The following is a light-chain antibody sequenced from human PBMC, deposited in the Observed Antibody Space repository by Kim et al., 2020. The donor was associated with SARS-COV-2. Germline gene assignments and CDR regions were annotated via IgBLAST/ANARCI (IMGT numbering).Light chain of an antibody. V-gene: IGLV3-21*04. Sequence: PGKTARITCGGNNIGSKSVPWYQQKPGQAPVLVIYYDSDRPSGIPERFSGSNSGNTATLTISRVEAGDEADYYCQVWDSSSDHRGVFGTGTKVTVL. J-gene: IGLJ1*01. CDR1: NIGSKS. CDR2: YDS. CDR3: QVWDSSSDHRGV.